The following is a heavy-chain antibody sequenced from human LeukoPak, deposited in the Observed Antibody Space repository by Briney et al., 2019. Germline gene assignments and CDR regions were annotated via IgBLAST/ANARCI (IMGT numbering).Heavy chain of an antibody. Sequence: GGSLRLSCAASGFTFSSYSMNWVRQAPGKGLEWVSSISSSSSYIYYADSVKGRFTISRDNAKNSLYLQMNSLRAEDTAVYYCARDEWGYCSSTSCYQGAFDIWGQGTMVTVSS. CDR3: ARDEWGYCSSTSCYQGAFDI. J-gene: IGHJ3*02. CDR2: ISSSSSYI. D-gene: IGHD2-2*01. CDR1: GFTFSSYS. V-gene: IGHV3-21*01.